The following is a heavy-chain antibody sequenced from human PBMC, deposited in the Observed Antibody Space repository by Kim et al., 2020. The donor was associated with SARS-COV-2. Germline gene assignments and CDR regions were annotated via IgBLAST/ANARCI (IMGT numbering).Heavy chain of an antibody. CDR2: INPNSGGT. J-gene: IGHJ1*01. CDR1: GYTFTGYY. Sequence: ASVKVSCKASGYTFTGYYMHWVRQAPGQGLEWMGWINPNSGGTNYAQKFQGRVTMTRDTSISTAYMELSRLRSDDTAVYYCAIVSPRYWNYINWGQGTLVTVSS. CDR3: AIVSPRYWNYIN. D-gene: IGHD1-7*01. V-gene: IGHV1-2*02.